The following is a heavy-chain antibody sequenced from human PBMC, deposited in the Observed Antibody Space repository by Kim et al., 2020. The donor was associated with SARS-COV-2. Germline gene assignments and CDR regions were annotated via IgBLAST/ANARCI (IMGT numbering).Heavy chain of an antibody. Sequence: GGSLRLSCAASGFTFSTYWMYWVRQAPGKGLEWVSRIISDGSSTNYADSVKGRFTISRDNAKNTLYLQMNSLRAEDTAVYYCARAGYCTNGVCHNWFDS. CDR1: GFTFSTYW. V-gene: IGHV3-74*01. J-gene: IGHJ5*01. D-gene: IGHD2-8*01. CDR2: IISDGSST. CDR3: ARAGYCTNGVCHNWFDS.